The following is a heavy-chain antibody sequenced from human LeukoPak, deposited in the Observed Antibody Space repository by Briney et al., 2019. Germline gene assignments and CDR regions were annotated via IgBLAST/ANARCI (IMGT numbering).Heavy chain of an antibody. J-gene: IGHJ4*03. Sequence: SETLSLTCTVSGGSISSYYWSWIRQPPGQGLEWIGYIYYSGSTDYNPSLKSRVNISVDTSKNQFSLKLSSVTAADTAVYFCARVRVSSGSHPWYFDYWGKGTTVTVSS. CDR1: GGSISSYY. D-gene: IGHD3-22*01. CDR2: IYYSGST. V-gene: IGHV4-59*01. CDR3: ARVRVSSGSHPWYFDY.